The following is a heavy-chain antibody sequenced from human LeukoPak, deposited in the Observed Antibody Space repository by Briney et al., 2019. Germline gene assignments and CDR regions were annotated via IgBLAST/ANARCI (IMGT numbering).Heavy chain of an antibody. CDR3: ARDLGVDGSDAFDI. D-gene: IGHD1-26*01. V-gene: IGHV4-59*01. CDR1: GGSISSYY. Sequence: SETLSLTCTVSGGSISSYYWSWIRQPPGKGLEWIGYIYYSGSTNYNPSLKSRVTISVDTSKNQFSLKLSSVTAADTAVYYCARDLGVDGSDAFDIWGQGTMVTVSS. J-gene: IGHJ3*02. CDR2: IYYSGST.